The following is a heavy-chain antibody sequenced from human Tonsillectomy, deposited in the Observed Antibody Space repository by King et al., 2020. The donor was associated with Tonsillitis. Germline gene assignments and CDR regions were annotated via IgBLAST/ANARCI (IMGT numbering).Heavy chain of an antibody. CDR3: TKEFCGGGAFDY. CDR2: IKSKTDGGTT. Sequence: VQLVESGGGLVKPGGSLRLSCAASGFTFSNAWMSWVRQAPGKGLEWVGRIKSKTDGGTTDYAAPVKGRFTISRDDSKNTLYLQMNSLKTEDTAVYYCTKEFCGGGAFDYWGQGTLVTVSS. J-gene: IGHJ4*02. V-gene: IGHV3-15*01. D-gene: IGHD3-10*01. CDR1: GFTFSNAW.